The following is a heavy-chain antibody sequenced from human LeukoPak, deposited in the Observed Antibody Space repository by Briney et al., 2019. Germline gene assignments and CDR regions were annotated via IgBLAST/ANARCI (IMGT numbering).Heavy chain of an antibody. V-gene: IGHV3-21*04. D-gene: IGHD1/OR15-1a*01. CDR2: SSSSSAYT. Sequence: GGSLRLSCAASGFTFSSVSMIWVRQAPGKGLEWVSSSSSSSAYTFYAESGKGRFTISRDHAKNSLFLQTHSPRPEDPAMYYCAKGTKPVMTIPDYWGQGILVTVSS. J-gene: IGHJ4*02. CDR1: GFTFSSVS. CDR3: AKGTKPVMTIPDY.